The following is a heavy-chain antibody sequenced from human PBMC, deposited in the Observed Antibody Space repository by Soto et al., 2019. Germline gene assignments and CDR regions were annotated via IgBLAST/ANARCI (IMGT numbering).Heavy chain of an antibody. CDR1: GGSISSGGYL. Sequence: QVQLQESGPGLVKPSQTLSLTCTVSGGSISSGGYLWTWIRQHPGKGLEWIGYIPYGGSAFYNLSLKRRVTISVDTSKNQFSLNLSSVTAADTAVYYCARGQPLDYWGQGTLVTVSS. J-gene: IGHJ4*02. CDR3: ARGQPLDY. D-gene: IGHD2-2*01. V-gene: IGHV4-31*03. CDR2: IPYGGSA.